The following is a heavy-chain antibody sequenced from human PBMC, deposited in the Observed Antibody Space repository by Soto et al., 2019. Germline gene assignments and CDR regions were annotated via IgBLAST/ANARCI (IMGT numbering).Heavy chain of an antibody. CDR1: GGSMTSGDQY. V-gene: IGHV4-31*03. CDR3: ARELPQRQGRNMDV. J-gene: IGHJ6*02. CDR2: INHRGSL. D-gene: IGHD1-1*01. Sequence: QVQLQESGPGLVKPSQTLSLTCTVTGGSMTSGDQYWTWIRHRPGEGLEGFGYINHRGSLYFNPSLKSRVSMSVDTSKNQVSLNLSSVTAADTAVYYCARELPQRQGRNMDVWGQGTTVTVSS.